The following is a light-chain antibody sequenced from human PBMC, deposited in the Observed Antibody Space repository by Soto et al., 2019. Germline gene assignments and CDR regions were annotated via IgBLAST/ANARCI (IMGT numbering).Light chain of an antibody. V-gene: IGLV1-51*01. Sequence: QSVLTQPPSMSAAPGQKVTISCSGSSSNIGNDYVSWYQHFPGTAPKLLIYDNNKRPSGIPDRFSGSKSGTSATLGITGLQTGDEADYYCATWDDRIYVFGAGTKLTVL. J-gene: IGLJ1*01. CDR1: SSNIGNDY. CDR3: ATWDDRIYV. CDR2: DNN.